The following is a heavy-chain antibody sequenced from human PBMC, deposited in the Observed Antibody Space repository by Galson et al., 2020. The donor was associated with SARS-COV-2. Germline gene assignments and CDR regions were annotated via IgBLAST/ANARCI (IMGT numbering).Heavy chain of an antibody. V-gene: IGHV3-30*04. Sequence: GGSLRLSCAASGFTFSSYAMHWVRQAPGKGLEWVAVISYDGSNKYYADSVKGRFTISRDNSKNTLYLQMNSLRAEDTAVYYCARAGYYYDSSGVLSYFDYWGQGTLVTVSS. CDR1: GFTFSSYA. J-gene: IGHJ4*02. CDR3: ARAGYYYDSSGVLSYFDY. CDR2: ISYDGSNK. D-gene: IGHD3-22*01.